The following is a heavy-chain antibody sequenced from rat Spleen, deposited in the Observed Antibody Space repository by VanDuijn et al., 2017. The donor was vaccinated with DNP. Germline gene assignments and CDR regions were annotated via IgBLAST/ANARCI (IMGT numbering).Heavy chain of an antibody. Sequence: EVQLQESGPGLVKPSQSLSLTCSVTGYFITSNYWAWFRKFPGNKMEWMGYISYSGSTGYNPSLRSRISITRDTSKRQFFLQLNSVTTEDTATYYCARAYYDGTYYPNWYFDFWGPGTTVTVSS. V-gene: IGHV3-1*01. J-gene: IGHJ1*01. CDR2: ISYSGST. D-gene: IGHD1-12*02. CDR3: ARAYYDGTYYPNWYFDF. CDR1: GYFITSNY.